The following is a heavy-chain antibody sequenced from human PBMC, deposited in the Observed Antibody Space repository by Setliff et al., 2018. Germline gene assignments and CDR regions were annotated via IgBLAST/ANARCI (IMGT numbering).Heavy chain of an antibody. CDR3: ARGYRGYYNFWSGSQGANWFDP. CDR2: IIPTFGTA. V-gene: IGHV1-69*13. D-gene: IGHD3-3*01. CDR1: GGTFSSYA. Sequence: SVKVSCKASGGTFSSYAISWVRQAPGQGLEWMGGIIPTFGTANYAQKFQGRVTITADESTSTAYMELSSLRSEDTAVYYCARGYRGYYNFWSGSQGANWFDPWGQGTLVTVSS. J-gene: IGHJ5*02.